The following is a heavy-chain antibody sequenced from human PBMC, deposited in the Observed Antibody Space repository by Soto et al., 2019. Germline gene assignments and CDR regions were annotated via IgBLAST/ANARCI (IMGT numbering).Heavy chain of an antibody. Sequence: GGSLRLSCAASGFTFSNAWMNWVRQAPGKGLEWVGRIKSKTDGGTTDYAAPVKGRFTISRDDSKNTLYLQMNSLKTEDTAVYYCTITPVVVVAATRDYWGQGTLVTVSS. V-gene: IGHV3-15*07. CDR2: IKSKTDGGTT. D-gene: IGHD2-15*01. CDR1: GFTFSNAW. CDR3: TITPVVVVAATRDY. J-gene: IGHJ4*02.